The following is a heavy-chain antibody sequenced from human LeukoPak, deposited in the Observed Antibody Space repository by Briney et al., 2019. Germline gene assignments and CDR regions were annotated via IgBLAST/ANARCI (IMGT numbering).Heavy chain of an antibody. CDR1: GDSVSSNSAA. Sequence: SQTLSLTCAISGDSVSSNSAAWNWIRQSPSRGLEWLGGTYYRSKWYIEYAASVKSRITINPDTSKNQVSLQVNSVTPEDTAMYYCATHAFDVWGQGTMVTVSS. CDR2: TYYRSKWYI. J-gene: IGHJ3*01. V-gene: IGHV6-1*01. CDR3: ATHAFDV.